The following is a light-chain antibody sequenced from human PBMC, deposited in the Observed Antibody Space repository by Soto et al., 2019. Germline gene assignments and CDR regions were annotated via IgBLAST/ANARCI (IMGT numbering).Light chain of an antibody. CDR1: QGISNY. CDR2: AAS. J-gene: IGKJ5*01. CDR3: QNYDSAPIT. V-gene: IGKV1-27*01. Sequence: IHMTHSPSSLCASLRKRFSITFGASQGISNYLAWYQQKPGKVPKVLIYAASTLQPGVPSRFSGSGSGTDFTLTINSLQPDDIATYYCQNYDSAPITFGQGTRLEI.